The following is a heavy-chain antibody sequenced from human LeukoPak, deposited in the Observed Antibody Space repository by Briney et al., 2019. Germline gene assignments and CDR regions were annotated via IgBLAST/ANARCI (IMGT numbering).Heavy chain of an antibody. V-gene: IGHV4-59*08. Sequence: SETLSLTCTVSGGSISSYYWSWIWQPPGKGLEWIGYIYYSGSTNYNPSLKSRVTISVDTSRNQFSLNLTSVTAADTAVYYCARGKWYGDYWGQGTLVTVSS. J-gene: IGHJ4*02. CDR2: IYYSGST. CDR1: GGSISSYY. CDR3: ARGKWYGDY. D-gene: IGHD2-15*01.